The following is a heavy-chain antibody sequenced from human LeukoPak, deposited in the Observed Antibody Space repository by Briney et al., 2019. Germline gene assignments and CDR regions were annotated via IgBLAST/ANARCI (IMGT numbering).Heavy chain of an antibody. CDR3: ASPVGATTDDAFDI. J-gene: IGHJ3*02. CDR2: IYYSGST. CDR1: GGSISSSSYS. Sequence: PSETLSLTCTVSGGSISSSSYSWGWIRQPPGKGLEWIGSIYYSGSTYYNPSLKSRVTISVDTSKNQFSLKLSSVTAADTAVYYCASPVGATTDDAFDIWGQGTMVTVSS. V-gene: IGHV4-39*07. D-gene: IGHD1-26*01.